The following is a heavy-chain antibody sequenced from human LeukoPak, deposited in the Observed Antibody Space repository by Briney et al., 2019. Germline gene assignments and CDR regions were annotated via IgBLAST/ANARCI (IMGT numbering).Heavy chain of an antibody. CDR2: ISGRGDNT. CDR3: AKDGDTMSGTYYYDMDV. Sequence: GGSLRLSCAASGFTFSNYAVSWVRQAPGKGLEWVSAISGRGDNTYYADSVRGRFTISRDNSKNTLYLQMNSLRGEDTAVYYCAKDGDTMSGTYYYDMDVWGKGTTVTIS. V-gene: IGHV3-23*01. J-gene: IGHJ6*03. CDR1: GFTFSNYA. D-gene: IGHD1-26*01.